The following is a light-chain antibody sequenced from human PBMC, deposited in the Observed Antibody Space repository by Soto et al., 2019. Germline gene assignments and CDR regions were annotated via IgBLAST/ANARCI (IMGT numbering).Light chain of an antibody. CDR1: SGHSSYD. CDR3: QTWGTGIHVV. CDR2: LNSDGSH. Sequence: QSVLTQSPSASASLGASVKLTCTLSSGHSSYDIAWHQQRPEKGPRYLMKLNSDGSHTKGDGIPNHFSGSSSGAERYLTISSLQSEDEADYYCQTWGTGIHVVFGGGTKVTVL. V-gene: IGLV4-69*01. J-gene: IGLJ2*01.